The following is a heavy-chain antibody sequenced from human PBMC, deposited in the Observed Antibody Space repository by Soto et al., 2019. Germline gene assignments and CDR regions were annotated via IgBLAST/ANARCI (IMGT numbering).Heavy chain of an antibody. J-gene: IGHJ4*02. D-gene: IGHD2-21*01. Sequence: ASVKVSCKTSGYVFTSFAIHWMRQAPGQGPEWMGWINTGNGDSKYSEKFQDRVTITRDTSATTAYMELSSLRSEDTAVYYCARSKTIVMPGFDHWGQGTLVTVSS. CDR3: ARSKTIVMPGFDH. V-gene: IGHV1-3*04. CDR2: INTGNGDS. CDR1: GYVFTSFA.